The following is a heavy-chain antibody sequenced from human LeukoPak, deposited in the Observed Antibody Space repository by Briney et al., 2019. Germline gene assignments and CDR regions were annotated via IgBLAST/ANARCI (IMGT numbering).Heavy chain of an antibody. CDR1: GGSIGSYY. V-gene: IGHV4-59*01. D-gene: IGHD3-16*01. CDR3: AREGLGGAFDI. J-gene: IGHJ3*02. Sequence: SETLSLTCTVSGGSIGSYYWSWIRQPPGKGLEWIAYIYYTGTTNYNPSLKSRVTISVDTSKNRFSLKLTSVTAADTAVYYCAREGLGGAFDIWGQGTMVTVSS. CDR2: IYYTGTT.